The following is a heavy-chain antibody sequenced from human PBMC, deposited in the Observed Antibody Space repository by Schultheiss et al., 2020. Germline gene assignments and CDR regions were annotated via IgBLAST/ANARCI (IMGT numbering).Heavy chain of an antibody. Sequence: ASVKVSCKASGYTFTSYGINWVRQAPGQGLEWMGWISAYNGNTHYAQKFRGRVTITSDRSVSTAYMELSSLRSEDMVVYSCVRVLRFLEWLLSLYYYYYMDVWGKGTTVNVSS. D-gene: IGHD3-3*01. CDR3: VRVLRFLEWLLSLYYYYYMDV. CDR1: GYTFTSYG. V-gene: IGHV1-18*03. J-gene: IGHJ6*03. CDR2: ISAYNGNT.